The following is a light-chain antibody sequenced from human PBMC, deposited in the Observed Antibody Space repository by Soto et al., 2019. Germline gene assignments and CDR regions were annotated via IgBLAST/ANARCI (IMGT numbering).Light chain of an antibody. Sequence: DIQRTQSPSTLSGAVVYKGSITCRAIHTISSWLAWYQQKPGKAPNILIYKASTLKSGVPSRFSGSGSGTEFTLTISSLQPDGFATYYRKQYNSYSTVGHGTKVAIK. J-gene: IGKJ1*01. CDR3: KQYNSYST. CDR2: KAS. V-gene: IGKV1-5*03. CDR1: HTISSW.